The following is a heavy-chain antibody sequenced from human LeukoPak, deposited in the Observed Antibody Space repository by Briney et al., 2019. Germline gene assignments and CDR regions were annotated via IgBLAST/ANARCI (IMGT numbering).Heavy chain of an antibody. CDR1: GGSMSSSSYY. J-gene: IGHJ5*02. Sequence: KPSETLSLTCTVSGGSMSSSSYYWGWIRQPPGKGLEWIGNIYYSGSTYYNPSLKSRVTISVDTSKNQFSLKLSSVTAADTAVYYCARLRRDYNWFDPWGQGTLVTVSP. D-gene: IGHD1-1*01. CDR3: ARLRRDYNWFDP. V-gene: IGHV4-39*01. CDR2: IYYSGST.